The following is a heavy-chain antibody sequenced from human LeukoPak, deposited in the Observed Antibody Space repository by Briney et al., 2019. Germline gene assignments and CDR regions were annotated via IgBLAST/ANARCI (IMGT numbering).Heavy chain of an antibody. CDR3: AKDRGSGGWPNYYYYGMDV. V-gene: IGHV3-30*02. CDR1: GFTFSSSG. D-gene: IGHD3-10*01. J-gene: IGHJ6*02. Sequence: GVSLRLSCAASGFTFSSSGMHWVGQAPGKGLEWVAFIRYDGSDKYYADSVRGRFTISRGNSKNTLYLQMNSLRAEDTAVYYCAKDRGSGGWPNYYYYGMDVWGQGTTVTVSS. CDR2: IRYDGSDK.